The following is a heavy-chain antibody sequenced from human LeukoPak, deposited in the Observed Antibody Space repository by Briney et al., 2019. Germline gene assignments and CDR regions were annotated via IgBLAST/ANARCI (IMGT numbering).Heavy chain of an antibody. CDR2: IKDDGSEA. D-gene: IGHD3-10*01. CDR1: EVTFNRYW. Sequence: GGSLRLSCAASEVTFNRYWMSWVRQAPGKGLEWVSHIKDDGSEAYYVDSVKGRFSISRDNAKNSLSLQMNSLNVDDTGVYFCTRDALFGSGRTHLDFWSQGTMVSVSS. J-gene: IGHJ4*02. CDR3: TRDALFGSGRTHLDF. V-gene: IGHV3-7*04.